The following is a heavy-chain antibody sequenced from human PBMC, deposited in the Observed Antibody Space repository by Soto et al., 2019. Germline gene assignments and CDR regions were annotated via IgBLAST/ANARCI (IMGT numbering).Heavy chain of an antibody. CDR2: IYYSGST. J-gene: IGHJ4*02. Sequence: LSLTCTVSGGSVSSGSYYWSWVRQPPGQGLEWIGYIYYSGSTKYKSSLKRRVTISVDTSKNQFFLKLTSVTAADTAVYYCARSIEGYYYDTSAYAAGLDHWGQGTLVTVSS. D-gene: IGHD3-22*01. V-gene: IGHV4-61*01. CDR3: ARSIEGYYYDTSAYAAGLDH. CDR1: GGSVSSGSYY.